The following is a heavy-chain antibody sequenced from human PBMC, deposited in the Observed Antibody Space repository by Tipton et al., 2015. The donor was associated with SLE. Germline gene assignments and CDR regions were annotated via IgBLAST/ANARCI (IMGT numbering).Heavy chain of an antibody. CDR2: IYTSGSA. V-gene: IGHV4-61*02. CDR3: ARGDFWSFFDF. J-gene: IGHJ4*02. CDR1: GDSITNYNYY. D-gene: IGHD3-3*01. Sequence: TLSLTCSVFGDSITNYNYYWSWIRQPAGKGLEWIGRIYTSGSASYNPSLQSPGTVSFDTSKNQFFLNLDSVTAADTAVYYCARGDFWSFFDFWGPGILVTVSS.